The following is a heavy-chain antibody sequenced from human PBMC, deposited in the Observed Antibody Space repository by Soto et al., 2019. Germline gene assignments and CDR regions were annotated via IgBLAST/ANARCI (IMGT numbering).Heavy chain of an antibody. CDR3: ASRSVLYSSGWWIDY. CDR1: GYTFTSYA. Sequence: ASVKVSCKASGYTFTSYAMHWVRQAPGQRLEWMGWINAGNGNTKYSQKFQGRVTITRDTSASTAYMELSSLRSEDTAVYYCASRSVLYSSGWWIDYWGQGTLVTVSS. D-gene: IGHD6-19*01. J-gene: IGHJ4*02. V-gene: IGHV1-3*01. CDR2: INAGNGNT.